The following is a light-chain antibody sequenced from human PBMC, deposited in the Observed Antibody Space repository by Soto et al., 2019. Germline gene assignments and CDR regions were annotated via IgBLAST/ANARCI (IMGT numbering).Light chain of an antibody. J-gene: IGLJ2*01. CDR1: SGDVGSNNY. CDR3: SSYTTTHTVI. Sequence: QSVLTQPASVSGSPGQSITISCTGTSGDVGSNNYVSWYRQHPGKAPTLMIYEVNHRPSGVSNRFSGSKSGDTASLTISGLQAEDEADYYCSSYTTTHTVIFGGGTKLTVL. CDR2: EVN. V-gene: IGLV2-14*03.